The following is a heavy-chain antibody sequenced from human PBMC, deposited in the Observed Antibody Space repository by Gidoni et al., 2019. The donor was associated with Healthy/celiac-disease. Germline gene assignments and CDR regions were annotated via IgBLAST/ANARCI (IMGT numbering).Heavy chain of an antibody. CDR3: AILGYCTGGVCFYYGMDV. Sequence: QVQLVQSGAEVKKPGSSVKVSCKASGGTFSSYAISWVRQAPGQGLEWMGRIIPILGIANYAQKFQGRVTITADKSTSTAYMELSSLRSEDTAVYYCAILGYCTGGVCFYYGMDVWGQGTTVTVSS. V-gene: IGHV1-69*09. CDR2: IIPILGIA. D-gene: IGHD2-8*02. J-gene: IGHJ6*02. CDR1: GGTFSSYA.